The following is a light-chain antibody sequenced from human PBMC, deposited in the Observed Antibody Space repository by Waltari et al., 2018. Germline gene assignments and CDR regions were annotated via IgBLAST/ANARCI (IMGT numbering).Light chain of an antibody. CDR1: QGLSSH. J-gene: IGKJ4*01. Sequence: DIQLTQSPSFLSASVGDRVTIACRASQGLSSHLVLYQQKPGKAPKLLIYGASTLQSGVPSRFSGSGSATEFTLTISSLQPEDCATYYCQQLNSYPLTFGGGTKVEIK. CDR3: QQLNSYPLT. V-gene: IGKV1-9*01. CDR2: GAS.